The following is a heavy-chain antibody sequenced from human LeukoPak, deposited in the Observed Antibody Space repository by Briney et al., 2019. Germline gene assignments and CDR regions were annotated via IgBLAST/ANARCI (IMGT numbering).Heavy chain of an antibody. V-gene: IGHV3-7*01. J-gene: IGHJ3*01. CDR1: GFTLSHYW. D-gene: IGHD2-8*01. CDR2: LNQDGRVQ. Sequence: GGSLRLSCVASGFTLSHYWMTWSRPAQGKGLEWVANLNQDGRVQLYGDSVRGRFTISRDNAKNSVYIQMNSLRVEDTAMYFCARDHNVADVWGRGTKVTVSS. CDR3: ARDHNVADV.